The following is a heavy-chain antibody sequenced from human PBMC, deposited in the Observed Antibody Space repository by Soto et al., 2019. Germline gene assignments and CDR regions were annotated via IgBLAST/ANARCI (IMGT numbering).Heavy chain of an antibody. V-gene: IGHV3-23*01. CDR3: AKTGEILTDHRWYFDY. D-gene: IGHD2-15*01. CDR2: ISGSGGST. CDR1: GFTFSSYA. J-gene: IGHJ4*02. Sequence: GGSLRLSCAASGFTFSSYAMSWVRQAPGKGLEWVSAISGSGGSTYYADSVKGRFTISRDNSKNTLYLQMNSLRAEDTAVYYCAKTGEILTDHRWYFDYWGQGTLVTVSS.